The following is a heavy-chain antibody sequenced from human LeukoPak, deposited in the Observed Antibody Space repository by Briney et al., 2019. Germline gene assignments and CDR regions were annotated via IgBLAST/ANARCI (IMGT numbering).Heavy chain of an antibody. J-gene: IGHJ4*02. V-gene: IGHV3-21*01. Sequence: KPGGSLRLSCAASGFTFSSYGMNWVRQAPGKGLEWVSYISSSSSYIYCADSVKGRFTISRDNAKNSLYLQMNSLRAEDTAVYYCARGRDIVVVPGAISPYYFDYWGQGTLVTVSS. CDR3: ARGRDIVVVPGAISPYYFDY. D-gene: IGHD2-2*02. CDR2: ISSSSSYI. CDR1: GFTFSSYG.